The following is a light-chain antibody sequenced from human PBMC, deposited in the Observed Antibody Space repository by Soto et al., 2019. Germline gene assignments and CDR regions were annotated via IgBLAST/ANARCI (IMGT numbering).Light chain of an antibody. CDR2: GAS. J-gene: IGKJ4*01. CDR1: QSVSGN. Sequence: EILMTQSPVTLSVSPGERATLSCRASQSVSGNLAWYQQKPGQAPRLLIYGASTRATGIPARFRGSGSGTEFTLTISSLQPEDFAVYYCQQYNNWPLSFGGGTKVDIK. V-gene: IGKV3-15*01. CDR3: QQYNNWPLS.